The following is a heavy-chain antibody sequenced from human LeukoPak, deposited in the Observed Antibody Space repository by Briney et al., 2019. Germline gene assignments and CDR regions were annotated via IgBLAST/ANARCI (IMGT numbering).Heavy chain of an antibody. CDR3: TTDAIVLMVYAIQPLEDY. V-gene: IGHV3-15*01. D-gene: IGHD2-8*01. J-gene: IGHJ4*02. CDR2: IKSKTDGGTT. Sequence: GGSLRLSCAASGFTFSNAWMSWVRQAPGKGLEWVGRIKSKTDGGTTDYAAPVKGRFTISRDDSKNTLYLQMNSLKTEDTAVYYCTTDAIVLMVYAIQPLEDYWGQGTLVTVSS. CDR1: GFTFSNAW.